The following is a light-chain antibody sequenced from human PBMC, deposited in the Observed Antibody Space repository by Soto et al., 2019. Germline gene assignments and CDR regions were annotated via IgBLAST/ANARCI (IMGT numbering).Light chain of an antibody. V-gene: IGLV1-44*01. J-gene: IGLJ3*02. CDR1: SSNIGSNA. CDR2: SNN. Sequence: QSVLTQPPSASGTPGQRVTISCSGSSSNIGSNAVNWYQQLPGTAPKLLIYSNNQRPSGVPDRFSGSKSGTSASLAISGLQPEDEADYYCAVWDDSLNGWVFGGGTKVTVL. CDR3: AVWDDSLNGWV.